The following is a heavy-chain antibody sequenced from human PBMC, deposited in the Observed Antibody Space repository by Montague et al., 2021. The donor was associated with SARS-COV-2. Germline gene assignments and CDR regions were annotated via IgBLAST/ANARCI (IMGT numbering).Heavy chain of an antibody. CDR2: INRSGST. CDR3: ARASLTDQCRIRGKSLDS. V-gene: IGHV4-34*10. D-gene: IGHD3-9*01. Sequence: SETLSLTCAVSTGSLNANYWTWIRQSPGKGLEWIGEINRSGSTNYSPSFKSRVSMSRDSSSNQFSLRLTSVTAADSGIYYCARASLTDQCRIRGKSLDSWGPGPPVTVSS. CDR1: TGSLNANY. J-gene: IGHJ4*02.